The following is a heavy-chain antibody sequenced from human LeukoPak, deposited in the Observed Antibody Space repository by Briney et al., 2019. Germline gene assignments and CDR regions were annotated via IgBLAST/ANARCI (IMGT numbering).Heavy chain of an antibody. CDR3: ARRTSNPVGAIDY. Sequence: SETLSLTCTVSGGSISIRNYYWGWIRQPPGRGLEWIRSISYSGTYYNPSLKSRLTISVDTSKNHFSLNLRSVTAADTAVYYCARRTSNPVGAIDYWGQGTLVTVSS. J-gene: IGHJ4*02. D-gene: IGHD1-26*01. CDR1: GGSISIRNYY. CDR2: ISYSGT. V-gene: IGHV4-39*01.